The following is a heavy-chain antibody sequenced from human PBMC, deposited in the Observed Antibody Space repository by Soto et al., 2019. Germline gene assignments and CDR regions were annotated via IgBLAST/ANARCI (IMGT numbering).Heavy chain of an antibody. V-gene: IGHV5-10-1*01. J-gene: IGHJ6*02. CDR1: GYSFTSYW. D-gene: IGHD3-3*02. CDR3: ARPFKGQNYGMDV. CDR2: IDPSDSYT. Sequence: GDSLKISCKGSGYSFTSYWISWVRQMPGKGLEWMGRIDPSDSYTNYSPSFQGHVTISADKSISTAYLQWSSPKASDTAMYYCARPFKGQNYGMDVWGQGTTVIVSS.